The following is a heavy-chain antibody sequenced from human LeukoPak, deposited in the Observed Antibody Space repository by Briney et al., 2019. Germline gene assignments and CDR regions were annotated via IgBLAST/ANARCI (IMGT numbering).Heavy chain of an antibody. J-gene: IGHJ5*02. V-gene: IGHV4-38-2*02. CDR1: GYSSSSGYY. CDR3: AGQRITMVRGVIRGNWFDP. D-gene: IGHD3-10*01. Sequence: SETLSLTCTVSGYSSSSGYYWVWIRQPPGKGLEGIGSIYHSGSTYYNPSLKIRVTISVDTSKNQFSLKLSSVTAADTAVYYCAGQRITMVRGVIRGNWFDPWGQGTLVTVSS. CDR2: IYHSGST.